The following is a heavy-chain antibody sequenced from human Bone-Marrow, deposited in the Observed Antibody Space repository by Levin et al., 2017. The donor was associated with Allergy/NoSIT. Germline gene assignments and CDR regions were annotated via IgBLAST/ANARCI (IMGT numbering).Heavy chain of an antibody. CDR2: INHSGST. Sequence: SETLSLTCAVYGGSFSGYYWSWIRQPPGKGLEWIGEINHSGSTNYNPSLKSRVTISVDTSKNQFSLKLSSVTAADTAVYYCAGYVLPYLTEYFQHWGQGTLVTVSS. CDR1: GGSFSGYY. D-gene: IGHD5-12*01. J-gene: IGHJ1*01. V-gene: IGHV4-34*01. CDR3: AGYVLPYLTEYFQH.